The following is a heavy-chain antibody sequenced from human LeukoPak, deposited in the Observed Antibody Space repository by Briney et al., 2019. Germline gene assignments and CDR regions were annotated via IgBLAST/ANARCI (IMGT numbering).Heavy chain of an antibody. CDR1: GGSISSGGYS. D-gene: IGHD1-26*01. J-gene: IGHJ3*01. CDR3: ARRTGGHSGNYYVVFDF. Sequence: SETLSLTCAVSGGSISSGGYSWSWIRRPPGKGLEWIGYIYHSGSTYYNPSLKSRVTISVDRSKNQFSLKLSSVTAADTAVYYCARRTGGHSGNYYVVFDFWGQGTMVTVSS. V-gene: IGHV4-30-2*01. CDR2: IYHSGST.